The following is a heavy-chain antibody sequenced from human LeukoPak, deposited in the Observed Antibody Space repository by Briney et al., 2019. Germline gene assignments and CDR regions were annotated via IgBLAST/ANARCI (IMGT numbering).Heavy chain of an antibody. J-gene: IGHJ4*02. CDR2: IIPILGIA. CDR1: GGTFSSYT. Sequence: GASVTVSCKASGGTFSSYTISWVRQAPGQGLEWMGRIIPILGIANYAQKFQGRVTITADKSTSTAYMELSSLRSEDTAVYYCAKTHSPYCGGDCPFDYWGQGTLVTVSS. V-gene: IGHV1-69*02. CDR3: AKTHSPYCGGDCPFDY. D-gene: IGHD2-21*02.